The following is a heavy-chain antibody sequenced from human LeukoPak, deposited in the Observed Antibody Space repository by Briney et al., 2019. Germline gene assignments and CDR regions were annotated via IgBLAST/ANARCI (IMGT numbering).Heavy chain of an antibody. CDR3: ARVGRRSSSWYE. V-gene: IGHV1-69*05. Sequence: ASVKVSCKVSGGTFSNDSITWVRQAPGQGLEWVGGITPIFDTPNYAPKLQGRVTMTTDTSTSTAYMELRSLRSDDTAVYYCARVGRRSSSWYEWGQGTLVTVSS. J-gene: IGHJ4*02. D-gene: IGHD6-13*01. CDR2: ITPIFDTP. CDR1: GGTFSNDS.